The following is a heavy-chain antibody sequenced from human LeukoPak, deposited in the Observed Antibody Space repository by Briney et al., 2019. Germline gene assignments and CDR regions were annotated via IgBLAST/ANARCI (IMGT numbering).Heavy chain of an antibody. D-gene: IGHD1-7*01. J-gene: IGHJ3*02. CDR1: GGSISSSSYN. CDR2: IYYSGGT. V-gene: IGHV4-39*01. CDR3: ARLRTTHDAFDT. Sequence: SETLSPTCTVSGGSISSSSYNWDWIRQPPGQRLEWIGSIYYSGGTYYNPSLKSRVTISVDTSKNQFSLKLSSVTAADTAVYYCARLRTTHDAFDTWGQGTMVTVSS.